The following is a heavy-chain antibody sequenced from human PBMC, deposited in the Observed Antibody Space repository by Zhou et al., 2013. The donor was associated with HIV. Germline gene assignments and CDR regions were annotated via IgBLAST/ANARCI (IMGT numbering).Heavy chain of an antibody. CDR3: ARDVYASGPYYFDY. Sequence: QVQLVQSGAEVKEPGASVKISCKASGYSFTNYAIHWVRQAPGQRLEWMAWINADNITTKFSQKFQGRVSDKFQGRVSITSDTSASTAYMELSSLRSEDTAIYYCARDVYASGPYYFDYWGQGTLVTVSS. V-gene: IGHV1-3*01. D-gene: IGHD2-2*01. CDR2: INADNITT. J-gene: IGHJ4*02. CDR1: GYSFTNYA.